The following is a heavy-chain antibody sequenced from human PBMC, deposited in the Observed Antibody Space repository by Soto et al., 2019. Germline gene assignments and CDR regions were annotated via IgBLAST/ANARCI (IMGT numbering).Heavy chain of an antibody. CDR3: AKNLPRTGRFDY. CDR1: GASITSTTYF. J-gene: IGHJ4*02. CDR2: IYYSVKT. V-gene: IGHV4-39*01. Sequence: PSETLSLTCSLSGASITSTTYFWAWILQPPGKGLEWVGSIYYSVKTHYNPSLKSRVTISVDRSKNQFSLQLSSVTAADTAVYYCAKNLPRTGRFDYWGQGDLVTVSS.